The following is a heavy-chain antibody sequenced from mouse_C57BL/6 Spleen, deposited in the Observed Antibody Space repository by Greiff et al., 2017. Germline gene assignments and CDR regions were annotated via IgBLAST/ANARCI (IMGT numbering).Heavy chain of an antibody. D-gene: IGHD3-3*01. Sequence: QVQLQQSGAELVKPGASVKISCKASGYAFSSNWMNWVKQRPGKGLEWIGQIYPGDGDTNYNGKFKGKATLTADISSSTAYMQLSSLTSEDSAVDFCARGGDGYYYAMDYWGQGTSVTVSS. J-gene: IGHJ4*01. V-gene: IGHV1-80*01. CDR2: IYPGDGDT. CDR1: GYAFSSNW. CDR3: ARGGDGYYYAMDY.